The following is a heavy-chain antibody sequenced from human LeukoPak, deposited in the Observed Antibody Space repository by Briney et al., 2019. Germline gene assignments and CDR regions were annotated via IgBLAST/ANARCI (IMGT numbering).Heavy chain of an antibody. CDR2: IYYSGST. CDR1: GGSISSYY. J-gene: IGHJ4*02. CDR3: ARLWFGEKDY. D-gene: IGHD3-10*01. Sequence: KSSETLSLTCTVSGGSISSYYWRWIRQPPGKGLEWIGYIYYSGSTNYNPSLKSRVTISVDTSKNQFSLKLSSVTAADTAVYYCARLWFGEKDYWGQGTLVTVSS. V-gene: IGHV4-59*08.